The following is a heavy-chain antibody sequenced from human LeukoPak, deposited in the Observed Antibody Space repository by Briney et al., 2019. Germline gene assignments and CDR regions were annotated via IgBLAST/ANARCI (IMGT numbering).Heavy chain of an antibody. D-gene: IGHD2-8*02. V-gene: IGHV1-8*01. J-gene: IGHJ5*02. CDR1: GYTFTIHD. CDR2: MNPKSGNT. Sequence: ASVTVSCKASGYTFTIHDINWVRQATGQGLEWMGWMNPKSGNTGYAQKFQGRVTMTRDTSISTAYMELSSLKSDDTAVYYCARMDTGGSSSPNWFDPWGQGTLVTVSS. CDR3: ARMDTGGSSSPNWFDP.